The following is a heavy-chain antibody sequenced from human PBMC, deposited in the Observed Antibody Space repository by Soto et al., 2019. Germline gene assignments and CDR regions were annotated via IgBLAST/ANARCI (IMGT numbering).Heavy chain of an antibody. CDR3: ARVDDSSGYTFDY. V-gene: IGHV1-46*01. J-gene: IGHJ4*02. Sequence: QVQLVQSGAEVKKPGASVKVSCKASGYTFTSYYRHWVRQAPGQGLEWMGKINPSGGSTSYAQKFQGRVTMTRDTSKRTVYMELSSLRSEDTAVYYCARVDDSSGYTFDYWGQGTLVTVSS. CDR1: GYTFTSYY. CDR2: INPSGGST. D-gene: IGHD3-22*01.